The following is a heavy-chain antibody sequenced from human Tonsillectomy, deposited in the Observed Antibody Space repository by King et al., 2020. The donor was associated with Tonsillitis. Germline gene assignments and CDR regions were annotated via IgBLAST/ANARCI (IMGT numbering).Heavy chain of an antibody. V-gene: IGHV3-21*01. CDR2: ISSSSSYI. CDR3: ASSRVAAILDYYYGMDV. D-gene: IGHD6-25*01. CDR1: GFTFSSYI. Sequence: VQLVESGGGLVKPGGSLRLSCAASGFTFSSYIMNWVRQAPGKGLEWVSSISSSSSYIYYADSVKGRFTISRDNAKNSLYLQMNSLSAEDTAVYYCASSRVAAILDYYYGMDVWGQGTTVTVSS. J-gene: IGHJ6*02.